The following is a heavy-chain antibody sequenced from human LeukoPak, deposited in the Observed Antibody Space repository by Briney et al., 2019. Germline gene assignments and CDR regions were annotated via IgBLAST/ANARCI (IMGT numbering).Heavy chain of an antibody. CDR3: ARDNCSGGNCYYYYGMDV. CDR2: IYYSGST. CDR1: GGSISSYY. D-gene: IGHD2-15*01. J-gene: IGHJ6*02. V-gene: IGHV4-59*01. Sequence: LETLSLTCTVSGGSISSYYWSWIRQPPGKGLEWIGYIYYSGSTNYNPSLKSRVTISVDTSKNQFSLKLSSVTAADTAVYYCARDNCSGGNCYYYYGMDVGGQGTTVTGTS.